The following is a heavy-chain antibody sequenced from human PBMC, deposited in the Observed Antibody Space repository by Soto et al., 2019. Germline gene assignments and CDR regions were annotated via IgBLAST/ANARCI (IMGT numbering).Heavy chain of an antibody. CDR1: GFTFNTNA. D-gene: IGHD3-3*01. J-gene: IGHJ4*02. V-gene: IGHV3-23*01. CDR2: ISGNGEGT. Sequence: EVQLLDSGGGLVQPGGSLRLSCAASGFTFNTNAMSWVRQAPGRGLEWVSGISGNGEGTYYADSVKGRFIISRDNSQNTIYLQMNSLRAEDTAIYYCAKWRGATLQKLYFDYWGQGTVVTVSS. CDR3: AKWRGATLQKLYFDY.